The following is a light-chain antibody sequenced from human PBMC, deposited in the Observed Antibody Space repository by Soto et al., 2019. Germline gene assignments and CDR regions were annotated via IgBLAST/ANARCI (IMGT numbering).Light chain of an antibody. V-gene: IGLV1-40*01. CDR2: GNG. J-gene: IGLJ3*02. CDR3: QSYDSSLRGWV. Sequence: QSVLTQQPSVSGAPGQRVTISCTGSSANIGAGYDVHWYQQLPGIAPKLLIYGNGNRPSGVPDRFSGSKSGTSASLAITGLRAEDEADYYCQSYDSSLRGWVFGGGTKLTVL. CDR1: SANIGAGYD.